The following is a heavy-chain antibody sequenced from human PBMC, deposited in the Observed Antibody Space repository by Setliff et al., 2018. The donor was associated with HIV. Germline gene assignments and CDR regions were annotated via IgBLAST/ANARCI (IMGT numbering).Heavy chain of an antibody. CDR2: INHSGST. CDR3: ARVGYYDTSFDY. J-gene: IGHJ4*02. Sequence: KTSETLSLTCTVSGGSISSNNYYWGWIRQPPGKGLEWIGSINHSGSTNYNPSLKSRVTISVDTSKNQFSLKLGSVTAADTAVYYCARVGYYDTSFDYWGQGTLVTVSS. CDR1: GGSISSNNYY. V-gene: IGHV4-39*07. D-gene: IGHD3-22*01.